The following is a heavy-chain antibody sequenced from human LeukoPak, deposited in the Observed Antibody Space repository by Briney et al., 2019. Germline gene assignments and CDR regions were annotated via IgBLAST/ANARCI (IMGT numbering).Heavy chain of an antibody. V-gene: IGHV4-30-4*01. CDR1: GGSFSGYY. Sequence: SETLSLTCAVYGGSFSGYYWSWIRQPPGKGLEWIGYIYYSGSTYYNPSLKSRVTISVDTSKNQFSLKLSSVTAADTAVYYCARGRGYSYGSFDYWGQGTLVTVSS. CDR2: IYYSGST. D-gene: IGHD5-18*01. CDR3: ARGRGYSYGSFDY. J-gene: IGHJ4*02.